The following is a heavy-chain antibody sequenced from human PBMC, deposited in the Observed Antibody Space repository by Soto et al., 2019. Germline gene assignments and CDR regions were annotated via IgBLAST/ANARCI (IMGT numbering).Heavy chain of an antibody. CDR1: GYTFTSYY. D-gene: IGHD3-22*01. J-gene: IGHJ6*02. V-gene: IGHV1-46*01. CDR3: ARDDHDFYYYLNMDV. CDR2: INPSGGST. Sequence: GASVKVSCKASGYTFTSYYMHWVRQAPGQGLEWMGIINPSGGSTSYAQKFQGRVTMTRDTSTSTVYMELSSLRSEDTAVYYCARDDHDFYYYLNMDVWGQGTTVTVSS.